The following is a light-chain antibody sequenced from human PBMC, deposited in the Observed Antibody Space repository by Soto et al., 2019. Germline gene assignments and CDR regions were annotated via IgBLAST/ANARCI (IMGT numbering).Light chain of an antibody. CDR1: QSVSSY. Sequence: EIVLTQSPATLSLSPGERATLSCRASQSVSSYLAWYQQKPGQAPRLLIYDASNRATGIPARFSGSGSGADFILSISRLEPEDFAVYYCQQYGSSPWTFGQGTKVDIK. V-gene: IGKV3-11*01. J-gene: IGKJ1*01. CDR2: DAS. CDR3: QQYGSSPWT.